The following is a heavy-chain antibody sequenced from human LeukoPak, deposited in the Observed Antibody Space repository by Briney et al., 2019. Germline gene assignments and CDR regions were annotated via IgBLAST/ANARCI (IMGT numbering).Heavy chain of an antibody. J-gene: IGHJ3*02. CDR1: GYSFTSYW. V-gene: IGHV5-51*01. D-gene: IGHD3-10*01. CDR2: IYPGDSDT. Sequence: GESLKISCKGSGYSFTSYWIGWVRQMPGKGLEWMGIIYPGDSDTRYSPSSQGQVTISADKSISTAYLQWSSLKASDTAMYYCARTKPRKSITMVRGVYDAFDIWGQGTMVTVSS. CDR3: ARTKPRKSITMVRGVYDAFDI.